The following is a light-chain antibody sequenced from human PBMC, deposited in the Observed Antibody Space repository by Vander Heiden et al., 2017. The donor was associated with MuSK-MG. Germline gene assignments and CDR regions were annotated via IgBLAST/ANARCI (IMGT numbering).Light chain of an antibody. J-gene: IGKJ2*01. CDR1: QSVGSSY. V-gene: IGKV3-20*01. CDR3: QQDGSSYT. Sequence: EIVLTQSPGTLSLSPGERATLSCRASQSVGSSYLAWYQQKPGQAPRLLIYGASSRANGIPDRFSGSGYGTDFTLTSSSRETEDFAVYCGQQDGSSYTFGHGTKLEIK. CDR2: GAS.